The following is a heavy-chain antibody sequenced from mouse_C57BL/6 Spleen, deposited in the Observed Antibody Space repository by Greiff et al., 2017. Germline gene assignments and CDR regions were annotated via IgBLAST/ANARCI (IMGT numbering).Heavy chain of an antibody. J-gene: IGHJ2*01. V-gene: IGHV14-4*01. Sequence: VQLQQSGAELVRPGASVKLSCTASGFNIKDDYMHWVKQRPEQGLEWIGWIDPENGDTEYASKFQGKATITADTSSNTAYLQLSSLTSEDTAVYYCTTWGTTVVKNLDYWGQGTTLTVSS. CDR1: GFNIKDDY. CDR3: TTWGTTVVKNLDY. D-gene: IGHD1-1*01. CDR2: IDPENGDT.